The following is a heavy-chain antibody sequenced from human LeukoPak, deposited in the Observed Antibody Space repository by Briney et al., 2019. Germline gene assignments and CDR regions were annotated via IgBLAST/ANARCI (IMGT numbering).Heavy chain of an antibody. Sequence: PSETLSLTCTVSGGSISSYYWSWIRQPPGKGLEWIGYIYYSGSTNYNPSLKSRVTISVDTSKNQFSLKLSSVTAADTAVYYCARALGDSSGFDYWGQGTLVTVSS. CDR1: GGSISSYY. CDR2: IYYSGST. J-gene: IGHJ4*02. CDR3: ARALGDSSGFDY. V-gene: IGHV4-59*01. D-gene: IGHD3-22*01.